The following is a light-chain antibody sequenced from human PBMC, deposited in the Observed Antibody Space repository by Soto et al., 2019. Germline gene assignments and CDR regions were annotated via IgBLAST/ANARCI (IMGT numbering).Light chain of an antibody. CDR1: TSDVGAYNY. J-gene: IGLJ1*01. Sequence: QLVLTQPASVSGSPGQSITISCAGTTSDVGAYNYVSWYQQHPGKVPKLLIYDVSNRPSGVSNRFSGSKSGGTASLTISGLQAEDDADYYCSSYTGSTTLFVFGTGTKLTVL. CDR3: SSYTGSTTLFV. V-gene: IGLV2-14*01. CDR2: DVS.